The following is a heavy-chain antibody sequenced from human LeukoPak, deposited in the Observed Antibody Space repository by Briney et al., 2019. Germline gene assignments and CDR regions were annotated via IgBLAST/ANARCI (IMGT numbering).Heavy chain of an antibody. CDR2: ISHDGSNK. D-gene: IGHD6-19*01. CDR3: AKDHYSSGWVYYYGMDV. J-gene: IGHJ6*02. CDR1: GFTFSSYG. V-gene: IGHV3-30*18. Sequence: GGSLRLSCAASGFTFSSYGMHWVRQAPGRGLEWVAVISHDGSNKYYADSVKGRFTISRDNSKNTLYLQMNSLRAEDTAVYYCAKDHYSSGWVYYYGMDVWGQGTTVTVSS.